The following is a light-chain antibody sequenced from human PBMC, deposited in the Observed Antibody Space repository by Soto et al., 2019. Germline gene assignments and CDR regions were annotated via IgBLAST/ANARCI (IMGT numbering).Light chain of an antibody. CDR2: GAS. J-gene: IGKJ1*01. CDR3: QQYNKWPTWT. V-gene: IGKV3-15*01. Sequence: EIVMTQSPATLSVSPGEGVTLSCRASQTVSSNLAWYQQKPGQAPRLLIYGASTRATGIPARFSGSGSGTDFTLTITSLQSEDFAVYYCQQYNKWPTWTFGQGTKVDIK. CDR1: QTVSSN.